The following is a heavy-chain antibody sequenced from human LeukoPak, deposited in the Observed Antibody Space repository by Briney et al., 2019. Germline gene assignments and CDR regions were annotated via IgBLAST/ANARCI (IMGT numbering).Heavy chain of an antibody. CDR3: AKASGIDSNCVNYYYYYMDV. J-gene: IGHJ6*03. D-gene: IGHD4-11*01. V-gene: IGHV3-30*02. CDR1: GFTFSSYG. Sequence: GGSLRLSCAASGFTFSSYGMHWVRQAPGKGLEWVAFIRYDGSNKYYADSVKGRFTISRDNSKNTLYLQMNSLRAEDTAVYYCAKASGIDSNCVNYYYYYMDVWGKGTTVTVSS. CDR2: IRYDGSNK.